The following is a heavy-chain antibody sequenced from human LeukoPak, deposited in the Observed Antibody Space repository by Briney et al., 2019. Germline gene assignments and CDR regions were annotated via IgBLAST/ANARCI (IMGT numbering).Heavy chain of an antibody. V-gene: IGHV4-4*07. CDR1: GGSISSYC. Sequence: SETLSLTCTVSGGSISSYCWSWIRQPAGKGLEWIGRIYTSGSTNYNPSLKSRVTMSVDTSKNQFSLKLSSVTAADTAVYYCARGLVYGVVTQGGYYYYMDVWGKGTTVTVSS. CDR3: ARGLVYGVVTQGGYYYYMDV. CDR2: IYTSGST. D-gene: IGHD3-3*01. J-gene: IGHJ6*03.